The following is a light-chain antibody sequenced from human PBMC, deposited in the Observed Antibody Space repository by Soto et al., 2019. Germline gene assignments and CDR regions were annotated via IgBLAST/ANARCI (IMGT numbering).Light chain of an antibody. CDR2: TAR. J-gene: IGKJ1*01. V-gene: IGKV1-27*01. Sequence: DIPMTQSPSSLSASVGDRVTITCRASQGISNSLAWYQQKPGKVPKLLIYTARSLQSGVPSRFSGSGSGTDFTLTISSLQPEDVATYYCQKYNSAPHTFGQGTKVEIK. CDR3: QKYNSAPHT. CDR1: QGISNS.